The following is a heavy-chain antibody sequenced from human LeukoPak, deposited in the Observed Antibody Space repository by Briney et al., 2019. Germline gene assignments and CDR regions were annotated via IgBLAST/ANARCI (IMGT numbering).Heavy chain of an antibody. V-gene: IGHV3-30*04. Sequence: GGSLRLSCAASGFTFSSYAMHWVRQAPGKGLEWVAVISYDGSNKYYADSVKGRFTISRDNSKNTLYLQMNSLRAEDTAVYYCARDRHYYGSGSENWLDPWGQGTLVTVSS. J-gene: IGHJ5*02. D-gene: IGHD3-10*01. CDR2: ISYDGSNK. CDR3: ARDRHYYGSGSENWLDP. CDR1: GFTFSSYA.